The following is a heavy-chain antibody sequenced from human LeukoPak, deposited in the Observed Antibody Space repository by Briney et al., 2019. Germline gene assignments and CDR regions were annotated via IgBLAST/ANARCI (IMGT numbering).Heavy chain of an antibody. CDR1: GGSIGSYY. D-gene: IGHD3-10*01. J-gene: IGHJ1*01. V-gene: IGHV4-59*01. CDR3: AKTYYSSSGSWD. Sequence: PSETLSLTCTVSGGSIGSYYWSWIRQPPGRGLEWIGNVYYSGSTNYIPSLKSRVAISVDTPKNQFSLRLNSVTAADTAVYYCAKTYYSSSGSWDWGQGTLVTVSS. CDR2: VYYSGST.